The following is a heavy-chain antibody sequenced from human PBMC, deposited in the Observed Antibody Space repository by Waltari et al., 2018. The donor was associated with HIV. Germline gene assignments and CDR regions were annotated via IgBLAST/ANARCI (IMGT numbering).Heavy chain of an antibody. CDR1: GLHFATSG. CDR3: ATCNIGSGWYLKSPIRI. Sequence: VQMLESGGDLVQPGGSLRLSCAVSGLHFATSGLVWVRQATGKGWEWMSAITSSGGRTYYAESVKGRFIISRDNSKKTVTLQLKNLRLGDTAMYYCATCNIGSGWYLKSPIRIWGQGTLVTVS. J-gene: IGHJ4*02. CDR2: ITSSGGRT. D-gene: IGHD6-19*01. V-gene: IGHV3-23*01.